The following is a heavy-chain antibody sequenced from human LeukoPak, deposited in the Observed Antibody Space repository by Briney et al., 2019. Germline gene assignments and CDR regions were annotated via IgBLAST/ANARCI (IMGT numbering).Heavy chain of an antibody. D-gene: IGHD2-15*01. CDR2: INTNTGNP. CDR1: GYTFTSYA. V-gene: IGHV7-4-1*02. J-gene: IGHJ6*03. CDR3: ARDRYCSGGSCPIYYYYMDV. Sequence: ASVKVSCKASGYTFTSYAMNWVRQAPGQGLEWMGWINTNTGNPTYAQGFTGRFVFSLDTSVSTAYLQISSLKAEDTAVYYCARDRYCSGGSCPIYYYYMDVWGKGTTVTVSS.